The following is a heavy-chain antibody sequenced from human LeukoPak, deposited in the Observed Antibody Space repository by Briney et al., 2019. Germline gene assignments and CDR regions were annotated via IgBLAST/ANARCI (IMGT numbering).Heavy chain of an antibody. CDR1: GYTFTGYY. D-gene: IGHD6-13*01. V-gene: IGHV1-2*02. J-gene: IGHJ4*02. CDR3: AILGAAASIPLDF. Sequence: GASVKVSCKASGYTFTGYYMHWVRQAPGQGLEWMGWINPNSGGTNYAQKFQGRVTMTRDTSISTAYMELSRLRSDDTAVYYCAILGAAASIPLDFWGQGTLVTVSS. CDR2: INPNSGGT.